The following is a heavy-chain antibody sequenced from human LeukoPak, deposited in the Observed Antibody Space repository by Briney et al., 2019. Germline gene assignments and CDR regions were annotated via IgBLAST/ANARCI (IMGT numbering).Heavy chain of an antibody. J-gene: IGHJ5*02. CDR2: ISYDGTIK. CDR3: ARDANTTLVYNWFDP. D-gene: IGHD2-15*01. CDR1: GFTFSNYA. Sequence: GGSLRLSCAASGFTFSNYAMHWVRQAPGKGLEWVAVISYDGTIKYYGDSVRGRFTISRDNSKNSVYLRMNSLGTEDTAMYYCARDANTTLVYNWFDPWGQGTLVTVSS. V-gene: IGHV3-30-3*01.